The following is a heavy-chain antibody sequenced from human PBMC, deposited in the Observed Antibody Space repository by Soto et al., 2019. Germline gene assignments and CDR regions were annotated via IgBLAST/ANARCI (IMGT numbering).Heavy chain of an antibody. V-gene: IGHV3-23*04. CDR3: AKQDYGDVDH. CDR1: GFTFSSYW. CDR2: VSGSGGNR. D-gene: IGHD4-17*01. Sequence: EVQLVESGGGLVQPGGSLRLSCAASGFTFSSYWMHWVRQAPGKGLEWVSTVSGSGGNRHYADSVKGRFTISRDNSKNRLYLQMNSLRAEDTAVYYCAKQDYGDVDHWGQGTLVTVSS. J-gene: IGHJ4*02.